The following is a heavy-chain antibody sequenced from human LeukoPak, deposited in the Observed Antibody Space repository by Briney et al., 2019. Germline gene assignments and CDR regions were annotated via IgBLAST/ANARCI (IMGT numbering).Heavy chain of an antibody. D-gene: IGHD3-10*01. Sequence: RASVKVSCKASGYTFTSYYMHWVRQAPGQGLEWMGIINPSGGSTSYAQKFQGRVTMTRDTSTSTVYMELSSLRSEDTAVYYCARDTNPSSSSGYYGSGSYHNPLDYWGQGTLVTVSS. CDR3: ARDTNPSSSSGYYGSGSYHNPLDY. CDR1: GYTFTSYY. J-gene: IGHJ4*02. CDR2: INPSGGST. V-gene: IGHV1-46*03.